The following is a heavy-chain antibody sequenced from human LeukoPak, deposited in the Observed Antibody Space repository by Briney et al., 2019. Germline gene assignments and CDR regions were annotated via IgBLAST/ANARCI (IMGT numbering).Heavy chain of an antibody. CDR3: ATVGEELLWFGESSFFDY. J-gene: IGHJ4*02. Sequence: SGTLSLTCAVSGGSISSSSWWRWVRQPPGEGLGRIGAIYHSGSTTYNPSVRGPVTIAVDKSKNQFSLKLSSLTDADTAVYYCATVGEELLWFGESSFFDYWGQGTLVTVSS. CDR2: IYHSGST. D-gene: IGHD3-10*01. CDR1: GGSISSSSW. V-gene: IGHV4-4*02.